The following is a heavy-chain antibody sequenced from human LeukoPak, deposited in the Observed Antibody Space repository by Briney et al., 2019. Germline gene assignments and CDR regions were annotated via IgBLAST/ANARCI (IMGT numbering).Heavy chain of an antibody. D-gene: IGHD6-6*01. J-gene: IGHJ4*02. CDR2: ISSNGGST. CDR3: ARSRVSYSSSSSLGY. CDR1: GFTFSSYA. Sequence: PGGSLRLSCAASGFTFSSYAMHWVRQAPGKGLEYVSAISSNGGSTYYANSVKGRFTISRDNSKNTLYLQMGSLRAEDMAVYYCARSRVSYSSSSSLGYWGQGTLVTVSS. V-gene: IGHV3-64*01.